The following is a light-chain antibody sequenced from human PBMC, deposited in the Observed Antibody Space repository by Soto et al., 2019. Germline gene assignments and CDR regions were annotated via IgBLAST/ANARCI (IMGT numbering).Light chain of an antibody. J-gene: IGKJ4*01. Sequence: IVLTQSPGTLALSPGERATLSCRASQSVSSRYLAWYQQKPGQAPRLLIYGASNRATGIPDRFSGSGSGTDFTLAISTLEPEDFAVYYCRQYGRSLASAIGGGTKVDIK. CDR3: RQYGRSLASA. V-gene: IGKV3-20*01. CDR1: QSVSSRY. CDR2: GAS.